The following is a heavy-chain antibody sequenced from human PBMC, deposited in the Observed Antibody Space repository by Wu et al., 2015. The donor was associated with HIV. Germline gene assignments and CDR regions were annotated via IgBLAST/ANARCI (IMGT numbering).Heavy chain of an antibody. CDR3: ARRGTWGDRFNVIRGGLDV. D-gene: IGHD1-1*01. CDR2: INPSTSHT. Sequence: QVQLLQSGAEVKKPGASVKVSCKVSGYTLTELALHWVRQASGQGLEWMGWINPSTSHTTYAQNFQGRVTMTRNISINTAYMELNSLRSEDTAVYYCARRGTWGDRFNVIRGGLDVWGQGTTVTVSS. J-gene: IGHJ6*02. V-gene: IGHV1-8*01. CDR1: GYTLTELA.